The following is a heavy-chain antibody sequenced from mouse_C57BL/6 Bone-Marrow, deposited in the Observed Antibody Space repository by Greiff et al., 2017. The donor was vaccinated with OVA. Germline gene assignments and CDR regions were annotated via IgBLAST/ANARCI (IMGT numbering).Heavy chain of an antibody. CDR1: GFSLTSYA. CDR3: ARNRKGFAY. V-gene: IGHV2-9-1*01. CDR2: IWTGGGT. J-gene: IGHJ3*01. Sequence: VKLVESGPGLVAPSQSLSITCTVSGFSLTSYAISWVRQPPGKGLVWLGVIWTGGGTNYNSALKSRLSISKDNSKSQVFLQMNSMQTDDTARYYCARNRKGFAYWGQGTLVTVSA.